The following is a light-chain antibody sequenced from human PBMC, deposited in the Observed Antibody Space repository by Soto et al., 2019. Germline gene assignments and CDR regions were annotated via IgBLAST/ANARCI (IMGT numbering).Light chain of an antibody. CDR1: QNIDRW. V-gene: IGKV1-5*03. CDR2: GAS. CDR3: QQYNSYPRT. Sequence: DIQMTQSPSTLSASLGDRVTITCRASQNIDRWLAWYQQKPGQAPNLLIYGASNLASGVPARFSGSGSGTDFTLTISSLRPDDFSAYYCQQYNSYPRTFGQGTKVEIK. J-gene: IGKJ1*01.